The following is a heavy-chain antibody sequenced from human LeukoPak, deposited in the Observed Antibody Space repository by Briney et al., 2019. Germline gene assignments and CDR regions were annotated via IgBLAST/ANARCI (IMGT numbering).Heavy chain of an antibody. V-gene: IGHV4-28*01. CDR3: VRNQAVASNHGAMDI. CDR1: GYSISSSNW. CDR2: VYYSGSA. J-gene: IGHJ3*02. D-gene: IGHD6-19*01. Sequence: SDTLSLTCAVSGYSISSSNWWGWIRQPPGKGLEWIGYVYYSGSAYYNTSLNSRVSMSIDTSKNQFSLKLSSVTAVDTAVYYCVRNQAVASNHGAMDIWGQGTMVTVSS.